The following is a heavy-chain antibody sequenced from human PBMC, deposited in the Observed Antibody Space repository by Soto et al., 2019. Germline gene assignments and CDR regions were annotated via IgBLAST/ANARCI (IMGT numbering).Heavy chain of an antibody. CDR2: ISAYNGNT. D-gene: IGHD2-2*01. Sequence: ASVKVSCKASGYTFTSYGISWVRQAPGQGLEWMGWISAYNGNTNYAQKLQGRVTMTTDTSTSTAYMELRSLRSDDTAVYYCAREKGYCSSASCYDYYYYGMDVWGQGTTVTVSS. J-gene: IGHJ6*02. CDR3: AREKGYCSSASCYDYYYYGMDV. V-gene: IGHV1-18*01. CDR1: GYTFTSYG.